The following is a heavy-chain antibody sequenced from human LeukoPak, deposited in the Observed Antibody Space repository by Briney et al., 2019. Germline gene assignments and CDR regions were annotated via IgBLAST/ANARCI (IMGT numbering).Heavy chain of an antibody. CDR3: ARGTPVGASYHFDS. CDR1: GYSFPSYW. D-gene: IGHD1-26*01. Sequence: GESLKISCKGSGYSFPSYWIDWVRQMPGKGLEWVGIIYPGDSDTRYSPSFQGQVTISADRSISTAYLQWSSLKASDTAMYYCARGTPVGASYHFDSWGQGTLVTVSS. V-gene: IGHV5-51*01. CDR2: IYPGDSDT. J-gene: IGHJ4*02.